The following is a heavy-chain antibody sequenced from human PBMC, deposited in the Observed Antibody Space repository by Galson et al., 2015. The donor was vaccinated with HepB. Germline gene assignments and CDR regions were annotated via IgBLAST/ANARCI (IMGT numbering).Heavy chain of an antibody. CDR1: GFTFSTSS. CDR2: ISTSSTYI. D-gene: IGHD3-16*01. J-gene: IGHJ4*02. Sequence: SLRLSCAASGFTFSTSSMNWVRQAPGKGLEWVSIISTSSTYIYYADSVKGRFTISSDNAKNSLYLQMNSLRAEDTAVYYCARDLGTGYVAYWGQGTPVTVSS. V-gene: IGHV3-21*01. CDR3: ARDLGTGYVAY.